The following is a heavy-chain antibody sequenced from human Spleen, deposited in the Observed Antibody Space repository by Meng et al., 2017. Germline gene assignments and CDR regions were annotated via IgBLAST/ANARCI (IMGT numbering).Heavy chain of an antibody. J-gene: IGHJ4*02. CDR3: ARDDCGSTSCYIDS. Sequence: GESLKISCAASGFTFSSHAMHWVRQAPGKGLEWVAVISYDGSNKYYADSVKGRFTISRDNSKNTLYLQMNSLRPEDTAVYYCARDDCGSTSCYIDSWGQGTLVTVSS. CDR1: GFTFSSHA. CDR2: ISYDGSNK. V-gene: IGHV3-30*04. D-gene: IGHD2-2*01.